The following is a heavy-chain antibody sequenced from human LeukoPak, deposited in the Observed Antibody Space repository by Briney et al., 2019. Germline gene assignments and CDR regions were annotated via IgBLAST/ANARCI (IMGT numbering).Heavy chain of an antibody. CDR2: IDVNSGDT. D-gene: IGHD2-2*01. Sequence: GASVKVSCKTSGYTFTGSYVHWVRQAPGQGLEWMGRIDVNSGDTYLAQKFQGRVTLTRDTSISTAYMELRSLRSDDTAVYYCARAAGYCSSISCTVSYYYMDVWGKGTTVTVSS. CDR1: GYTFTGSY. J-gene: IGHJ6*03. V-gene: IGHV1-2*06. CDR3: ARAAGYCSSISCTVSYYYMDV.